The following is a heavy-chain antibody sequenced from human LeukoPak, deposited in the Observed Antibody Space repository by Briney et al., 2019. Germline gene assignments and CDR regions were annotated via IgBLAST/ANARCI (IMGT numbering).Heavy chain of an antibody. CDR2: ISQTGST. V-gene: IGHV4-4*02. J-gene: IGHJ4*02. CDR1: GFTFSTSAM. CDR3: AGDTIAVAGTKGNY. Sequence: GSLRLSCAASGFTFSTSAMNWVRQPPGKGLEWIGEISQTGSTNYNPSLKSRVTMSVDKSRNQFSLKLSSVTAADTAVYYCAGDTIAVAGTKGNYWGQGTLVTVSS. D-gene: IGHD6-13*01.